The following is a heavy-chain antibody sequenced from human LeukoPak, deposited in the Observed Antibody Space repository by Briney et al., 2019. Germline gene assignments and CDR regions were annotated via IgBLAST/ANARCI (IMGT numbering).Heavy chain of an antibody. J-gene: IGHJ4*02. CDR2: IYYSGST. CDR1: GGSISSSSYY. V-gene: IGHV4-39*02. Sequence: SETLSLTCTVSGGSISSSSYYWGWIRQSPGKGLEWIGSIYYSGSTYYNPSLKSRVTISVDTSKNQFSLKLSSVTAADTAVYYCARDEPGIAAAGVYWGQGTLVTVSS. CDR3: ARDEPGIAAAGVY. D-gene: IGHD6-13*01.